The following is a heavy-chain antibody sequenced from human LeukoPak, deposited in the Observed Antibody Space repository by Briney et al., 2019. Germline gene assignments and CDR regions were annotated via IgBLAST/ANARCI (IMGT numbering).Heavy chain of an antibody. J-gene: IGHJ3*02. CDR1: GSMYNYY. Sequence: PSETLSLTCTVSGSMYNYYWSWIRQHPGKGLEWIGYIYYSGSTYYNPSLKSRVTISVDTSKNQFSLKLSSVTAADTAVYYCARADIVVVVAAAFDIWGQGTMVTVSS. CDR3: ARADIVVVVAAAFDI. V-gene: IGHV4-59*06. CDR2: IYYSGST. D-gene: IGHD2-15*01.